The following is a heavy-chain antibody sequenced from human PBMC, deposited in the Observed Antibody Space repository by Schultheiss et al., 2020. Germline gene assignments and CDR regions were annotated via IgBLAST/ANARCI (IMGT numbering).Heavy chain of an antibody. CDR1: GGSISSYY. CDR2: TYYSGST. Sequence: SQTLSLTCTVSGGSISSYYWSWIRQPPGKGLEWIGYTYYSGSTNYNPSLKSRVTISVDTSKNQFSLKMSSVTAADTAVYYYARDRGGALHYYGMEVWGRGTTVTGSS. D-gene: IGHD2-21*01. CDR3: ARDRGGALHYYGMEV. J-gene: IGHJ6*02. V-gene: IGHV4-59*01.